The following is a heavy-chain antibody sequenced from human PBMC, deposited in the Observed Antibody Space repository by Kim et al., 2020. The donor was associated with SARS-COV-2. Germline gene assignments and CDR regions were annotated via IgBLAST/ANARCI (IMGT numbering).Heavy chain of an antibody. J-gene: IGHJ6*02. V-gene: IGHV4-59*13. Sequence: SETLSLTCTVSGGSISSYYWSWIRQPPGKGLEWIGYIYYSGSTNYNPSLKSRVTISVDTSKNQFSLKLSSVTAADTAVYYCARGSYDSWSGYYPTGGMDVWGQGTTVTVSS. D-gene: IGHD3-3*01. CDR2: IYYSGST. CDR3: ARGSYDSWSGYYPTGGMDV. CDR1: GGSISSYY.